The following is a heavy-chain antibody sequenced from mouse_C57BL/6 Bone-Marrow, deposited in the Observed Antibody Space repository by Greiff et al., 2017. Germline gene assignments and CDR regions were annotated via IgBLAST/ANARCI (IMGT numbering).Heavy chain of an antibody. CDR3: ARSGWGIYYYGDY. D-gene: IGHD1-1*01. CDR2: IYPGDGAT. V-gene: IGHV1-80*01. Sequence: QVQLHQSGAELVKPGASVKISCKASAYAFSSYWMTWVKQRPGRGLEWFGQIYPGDGATNYNGKFKGKATLTADKSSSTAYMQLSSLTSEDSAVYFCARSGWGIYYYGDYWGQGTTLTVSS. CDR1: AYAFSSYW. J-gene: IGHJ2*01.